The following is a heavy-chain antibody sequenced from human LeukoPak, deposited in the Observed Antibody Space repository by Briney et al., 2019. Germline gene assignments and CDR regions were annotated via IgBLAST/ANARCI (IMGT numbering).Heavy chain of an antibody. V-gene: IGHV3-23*01. D-gene: IGHD2-21*02. CDR3: AREHCGGDCYLDY. J-gene: IGHJ4*02. CDR2: ISGSGGST. CDR1: GFTFSSYA. Sequence: PGGSLRLSCAASGFTFSSYAMSWVRQAPGKGLEWVSAISGSGGSTYYADSVKGRFTISRDNAKNSLYLQMNSLRAEDTAVYYCAREHCGGDCYLDYWGQGTLVTVSS.